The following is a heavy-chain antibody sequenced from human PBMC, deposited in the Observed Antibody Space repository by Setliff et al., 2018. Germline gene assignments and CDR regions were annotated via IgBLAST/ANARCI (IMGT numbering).Heavy chain of an antibody. J-gene: IGHJ4*02. Sequence: PSETLSLTCIVSGDSISGYFWSWIRQAPGKGLEWIGHISPSGSTTYNPSVKSRVTISLDTSKNHFSLKLDSVTAADTALYYCARSPSSGAYWNPRPFYSDYWARGTLVTVSS. D-gene: IGHD1-26*01. CDR3: ARSPSSGAYWNPRPFYSDY. CDR1: GDSISGYF. V-gene: IGHV4-4*08. CDR2: ISPSGST.